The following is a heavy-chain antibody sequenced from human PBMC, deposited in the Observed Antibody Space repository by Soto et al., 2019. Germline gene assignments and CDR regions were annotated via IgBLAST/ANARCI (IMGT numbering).Heavy chain of an antibody. D-gene: IGHD5-12*01. CDR3: ARGRDGYNLQFDY. CDR2: IYYSGST. CDR1: GGSIFSYY. V-gene: IGHV4-59*01. Sequence: PSETLSLTCTVSGGSIFSYYWSWIRQPPGKGLEWIGYIYYSGSTNYNPSLKSRVTISVDTSKNQFSLKLSSVTAADTAVYYCARGRDGYNLQFDYWGQGTLVTVSS. J-gene: IGHJ4*02.